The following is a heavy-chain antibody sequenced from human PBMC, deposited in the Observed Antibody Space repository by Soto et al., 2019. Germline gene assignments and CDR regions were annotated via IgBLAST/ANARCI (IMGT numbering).Heavy chain of an antibody. J-gene: IGHJ4*02. CDR3: FRGGFPDYGKEGRY. V-gene: IGHV1-46*01. CDR2: IYASGGST. Sequence: QVQLMQSGAEVKKPGASVKVSCKASGYTFTSYNVHWVRQAPGQGLVWMGIIYASGGSTTYAQNFPGRLTVTRDTSTSTVYMELSSLRSDDTAVYYCFRGGFPDYGKEGRYWGQGTLVTVSS. CDR1: GYTFTSYN. D-gene: IGHD4-17*01.